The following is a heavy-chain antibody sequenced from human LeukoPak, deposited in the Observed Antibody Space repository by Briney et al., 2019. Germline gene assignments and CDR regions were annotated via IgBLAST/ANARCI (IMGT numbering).Heavy chain of an antibody. D-gene: IGHD3-22*01. J-gene: IGHJ4*02. CDR3: ARADYYDSSGYNDY. CDR2: IYSGGNT. CDR1: GFTVSSNY. V-gene: IGHV3-53*01. Sequence: GGSLRLSCAASGFTVSSNYMSWVRQAPGKWLEWVSVIYSGGNTFYAASVKGRFTVSRDNSKNTLYLQMTSLRAEDTAVYYCARADYYDSSGYNDYWGQGTLVTVSS.